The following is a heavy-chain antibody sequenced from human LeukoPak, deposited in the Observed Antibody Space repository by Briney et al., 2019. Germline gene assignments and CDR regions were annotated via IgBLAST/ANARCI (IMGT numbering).Heavy chain of an antibody. CDR1: GGTFSSYA. D-gene: IGHD2-2*01. J-gene: IGHJ4*02. V-gene: IGHV1-69*13. CDR3: AREGQAPQLLKAYFDY. CDR2: IIPIFGTA. Sequence: GASVKVSCKASGGTFSSYAISWVRQAPGQGLEWMGGIIPIFGTANYAQKFQGRVTITADESTSTAYMELSSLRSEDTAVYYCAREGQAPQLLKAYFDYWGQGTLVTVSS.